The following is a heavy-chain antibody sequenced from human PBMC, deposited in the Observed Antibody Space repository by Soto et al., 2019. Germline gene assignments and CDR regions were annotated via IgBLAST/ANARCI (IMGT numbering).Heavy chain of an antibody. CDR1: GFTFSNAW. D-gene: IGHD3-22*01. J-gene: IGHJ5*02. CDR3: TTVSQYYYDSSGYYYGRSGYDWFDP. Sequence: GGSLRLSCAASGFTFSNAWMSWVRQAPGKGLEWVGRIKSKTDGGTTDYAAPVKGRFTISRDDSKNTLYLQMNSLKTKDTAVYYCTTVSQYYYDSSGYYYGRSGYDWFDPWGQGTLVTVSS. V-gene: IGHV3-15*01. CDR2: IKSKTDGGTT.